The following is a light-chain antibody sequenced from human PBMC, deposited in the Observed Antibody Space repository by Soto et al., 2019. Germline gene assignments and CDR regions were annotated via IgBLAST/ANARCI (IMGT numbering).Light chain of an antibody. CDR2: AAS. Sequence: EIVLTQSPGTLPLSPGERATLSCRASLSVASNYLAWYQQKPGQAPRLLIYAASGRATGIPDRFSGSGSGTDYTLANTSLEPEDFAVSSCQQYGSAPWTFGQGTKVEIK. CDR3: QQYGSAPWT. V-gene: IGKV3-20*01. CDR1: LSVASNY. J-gene: IGKJ1*01.